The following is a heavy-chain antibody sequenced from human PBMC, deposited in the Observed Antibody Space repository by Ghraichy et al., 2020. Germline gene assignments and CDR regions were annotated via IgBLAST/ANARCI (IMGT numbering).Heavy chain of an antibody. D-gene: IGHD6-19*01. Sequence: SETLSLTCAVYGGSFSGYYWSWIRQPPGKGLEWIGEINHSGSTNYNPSLKSRVTISVDTSKNQFSLKLSSVTAADTAVYYCALRLAVAVDYWGQGTLVTVSS. CDR2: INHSGST. CDR1: GGSFSGYY. J-gene: IGHJ4*02. V-gene: IGHV4-34*01. CDR3: ALRLAVAVDY.